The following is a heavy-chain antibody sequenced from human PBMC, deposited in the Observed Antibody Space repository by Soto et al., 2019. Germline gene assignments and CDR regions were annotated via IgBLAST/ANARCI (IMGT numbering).Heavy chain of an antibody. CDR2: ISGSGGST. CDR1: GFTFSSYA. CDR3: AKDSYDYVWGSYRYDMGDY. Sequence: EVQLLESGGGLVQPGGSLRLSCAASGFTFSSYAMSWVRQAPGKGLEWVSAISGSGGSTYYADSVKGRFTISRDNSKNTVYLQMNSLRAEDTAVYYCAKDSYDYVWGSYRYDMGDYWGQGTLVTVSS. J-gene: IGHJ4*02. V-gene: IGHV3-23*01. D-gene: IGHD3-16*02.